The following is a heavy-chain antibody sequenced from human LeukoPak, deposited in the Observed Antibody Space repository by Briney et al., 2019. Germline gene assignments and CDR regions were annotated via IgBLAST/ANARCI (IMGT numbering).Heavy chain of an antibody. CDR1: GYTFTSYG. J-gene: IGHJ4*02. D-gene: IGHD4-17*01. CDR3: ARVENDYGDSDYFDY. Sequence: ASVKVSCKASGYTFTSYGISWVRQAPGQGLEWMGWISAYNGNTNYAQKLQGRVTMTTDTSTSTAYMELWSLRSDDTAVYYCARVENDYGDSDYFDYWGQGTLVTVSS. CDR2: ISAYNGNT. V-gene: IGHV1-18*01.